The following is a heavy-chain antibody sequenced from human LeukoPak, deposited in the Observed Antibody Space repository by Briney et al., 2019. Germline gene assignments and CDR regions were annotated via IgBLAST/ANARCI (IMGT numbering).Heavy chain of an antibody. D-gene: IGHD6-19*01. CDR1: GGSFSGYY. J-gene: IGHJ4*02. Sequence: SETLSLTCAVYGGSFSGYYWSWIRQPPGEGLEWIGEINHSGSTNYNPSLKSRVTISVDTSKNQFSLKLSSVTAADTAVYYCARGRKQWLVPSLSYYFDYWGQGTLVTVSS. V-gene: IGHV4-34*01. CDR2: INHSGST. CDR3: ARGRKQWLVPSLSYYFDY.